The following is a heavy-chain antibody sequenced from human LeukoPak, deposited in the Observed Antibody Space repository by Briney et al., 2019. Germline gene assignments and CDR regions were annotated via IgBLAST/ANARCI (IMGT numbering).Heavy chain of an antibody. Sequence: GGSLRLSCAASGFTFSSSAMHWVRQTPGKGLEWVAVISYDGSNKYYADSVKGRFTISRDNDKNTLYLQMNSLRLEDTAVYYCVRDPYDSSGYYFPYWGQGTLVTVSS. V-gene: IGHV3-30*04. CDR3: VRDPYDSSGYYFPY. J-gene: IGHJ4*02. CDR1: GFTFSSSA. D-gene: IGHD3-22*01. CDR2: ISYDGSNK.